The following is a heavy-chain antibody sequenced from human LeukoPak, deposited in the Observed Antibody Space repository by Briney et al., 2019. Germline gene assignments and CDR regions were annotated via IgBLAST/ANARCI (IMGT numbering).Heavy chain of an antibody. Sequence: GASVNVSCKASGHTFSRSYMHWVRQAPGQGLEGVGVINPSGTWTSYAQKFRGRITMTRYMSTSTDYMELRSLGFEDTAVYYCAKDNSVGDIAWWFDPWGQGTLVTVSS. J-gene: IGHJ5*02. CDR2: INPSGTWT. D-gene: IGHD1-26*01. CDR1: GHTFSRSY. V-gene: IGHV1-46*01. CDR3: AKDNSVGDIAWWFDP.